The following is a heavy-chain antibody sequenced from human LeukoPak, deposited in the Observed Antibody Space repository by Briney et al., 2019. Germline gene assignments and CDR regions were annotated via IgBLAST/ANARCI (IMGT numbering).Heavy chain of an antibody. Sequence: GGSLRLSCAASGFTFSSYAMNWVRQAPGKGLEWVSYISSDSSTIFYADSVKGRFTISRDNVKNSLFLQLNSLRDEDTAVYYCARDEDAFGGQGTLVTVSS. CDR3: ARDEDAF. CDR1: GFTFSSYA. V-gene: IGHV3-48*02. J-gene: IGHJ4*02. CDR2: ISSDSSTI.